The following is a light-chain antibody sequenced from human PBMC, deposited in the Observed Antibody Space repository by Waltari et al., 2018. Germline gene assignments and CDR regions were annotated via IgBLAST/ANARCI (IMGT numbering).Light chain of an antibody. Sequence: TCRASEGISSLVAWYQQKPGKAPEVLIFAASTLRTEVPSRFSGRGSGTDFTLTISSLQPEDFATYFCQQLDTDPRTFGQGTKVEIK. CDR1: EGISSL. V-gene: IGKV1-9*01. CDR3: QQLDTDPRT. J-gene: IGKJ1*01. CDR2: AAS.